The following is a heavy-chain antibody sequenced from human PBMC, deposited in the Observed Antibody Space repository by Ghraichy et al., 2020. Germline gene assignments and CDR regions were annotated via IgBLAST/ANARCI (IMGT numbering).Heavy chain of an antibody. D-gene: IGHD6-19*01. J-gene: IGHJ4*02. CDR1: GGSVSSGNYY. V-gene: IGHV4-39*01. CDR3: ARVIGTVEVAGTGKYYFDY. CDR2: IHHSGST. Sequence: SETLSLTCTVSGGSVSSGNYYWGWIRQPPGKGLEWIANIHHSGSTYYNPSLKSRVTISIDTSKNQFSLNVTSVTAADTAVYYCARVIGTVEVAGTGKYYFDYWGQGTLGTVSS.